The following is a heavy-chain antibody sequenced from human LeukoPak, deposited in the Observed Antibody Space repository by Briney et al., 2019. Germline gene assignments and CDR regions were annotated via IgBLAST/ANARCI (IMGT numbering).Heavy chain of an antibody. D-gene: IGHD3-10*01. V-gene: IGHV4-59*08. CDR3: ARPSGPSYYGMDV. J-gene: IGHJ6*02. CDR2: IYYSGST. Sequence: SETLSLTCTVSGGSISSYYWSWIRQPPGKGLEWIGYIYYSGSTNYNPSLKSRVTISVDTSNNQFFLKLTSVTAADTAVYYCARPSGPSYYGMDVWGQGTTVTVSS. CDR1: GGSISSYY.